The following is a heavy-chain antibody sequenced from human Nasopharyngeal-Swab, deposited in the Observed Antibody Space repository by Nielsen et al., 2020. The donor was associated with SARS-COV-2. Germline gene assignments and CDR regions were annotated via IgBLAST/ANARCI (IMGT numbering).Heavy chain of an antibody. V-gene: IGHV4-39*07. J-gene: IGHJ6*02. Sequence: WSRQCPGKGLEWIGSIYYSGSTYYNPSLKSRVTISVDTSKNQFSLKLSSVTAADTAVYYCASMRPRYYYGMDVWGQGTTVTVSS. D-gene: IGHD3-16*01. CDR2: IYYSGST. CDR3: ASMRPRYYYGMDV.